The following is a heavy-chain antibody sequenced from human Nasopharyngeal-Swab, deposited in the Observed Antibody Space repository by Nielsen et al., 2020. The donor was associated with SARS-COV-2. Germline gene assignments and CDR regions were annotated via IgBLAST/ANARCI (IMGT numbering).Heavy chain of an antibody. CDR1: GFTVSGNF. CDR3: ARGVGVDDFWSGRFDY. Sequence: GESLKISCAASGFTVSGNFITWVRQAPGKGLEWVSVIYSAGQTNYADSVKGRFTISRDNSKNTLYLQMNSLRAEDTAVYYCARGVGVDDFWSGRFDYWGQGTLVTVSS. V-gene: IGHV3-53*01. CDR2: IYSAGQT. J-gene: IGHJ4*02. D-gene: IGHD3-3*01.